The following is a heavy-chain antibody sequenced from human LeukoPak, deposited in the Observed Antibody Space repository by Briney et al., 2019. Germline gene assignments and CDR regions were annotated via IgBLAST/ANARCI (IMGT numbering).Heavy chain of an antibody. V-gene: IGHV3-74*01. Sequence: GGSLRLSCAASGFTFSSYWMHWVRQAPGMGLVWVSRINTDGSDTSYADSVKGRFTISRDNAKNTLYLQMNSLKVEDTAVYYCARDLGSVNWGQGTLVTVSS. CDR3: ARDLGSVN. CDR2: INTDGSDT. CDR1: GFTFSSYW. J-gene: IGHJ4*02. D-gene: IGHD3-10*01.